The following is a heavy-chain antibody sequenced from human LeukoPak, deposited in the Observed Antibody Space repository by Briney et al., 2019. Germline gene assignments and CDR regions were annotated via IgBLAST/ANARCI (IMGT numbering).Heavy chain of an antibody. CDR1: GFSFNRYS. V-gene: IGHV3-48*04. J-gene: IGHJ6*03. Sequence: GGSLRLSCAASGFSFNRYSMNWVRQAPGKGRAWLSYMSSSGDSIFYADSVQGRFTISRDDAKNSLYLEMNSLRADDTAVYYCVRAISGLYMDVWGKGTRVTVSS. CDR2: MSSSGDSI. D-gene: IGHD3/OR15-3a*01. CDR3: VRAISGLYMDV.